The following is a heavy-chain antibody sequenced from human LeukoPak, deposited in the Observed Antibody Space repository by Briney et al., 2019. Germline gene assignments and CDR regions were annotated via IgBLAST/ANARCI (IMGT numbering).Heavy chain of an antibody. CDR1: GYTFTGYY. CDR2: INPNSGGT. CDR3: AREGPYSGSYSFDY. V-gene: IGHV1-2*02. D-gene: IGHD1-26*01. Sequence: ASVKVSCKASGYTFTGYYMHWVRQAPGQGLEWMGWINPNSGGTNYAQKFQGRVTMTRDTSISTAYMELSRLRSEDTAVYYCAREGPYSGSYSFDYWGQGTLVTVSS. J-gene: IGHJ4*02.